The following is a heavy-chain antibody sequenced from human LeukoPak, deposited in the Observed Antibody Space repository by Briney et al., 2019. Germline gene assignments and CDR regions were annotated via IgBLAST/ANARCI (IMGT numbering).Heavy chain of an antibody. Sequence: PGGSLRLSCAASGFTFSSYSMNWVRQAPGKGLEWVSSISSSSSYIYYADSVKGRFTISRDNAKNSLYLQMNSLRAEDTAVYYCARDFRGYDSSGYYYYFDYRGQGTLVTVSS. CDR3: ARDFRGYDSSGYYYYFDY. V-gene: IGHV3-21*01. J-gene: IGHJ4*02. CDR2: ISSSSSYI. CDR1: GFTFSSYS. D-gene: IGHD3-22*01.